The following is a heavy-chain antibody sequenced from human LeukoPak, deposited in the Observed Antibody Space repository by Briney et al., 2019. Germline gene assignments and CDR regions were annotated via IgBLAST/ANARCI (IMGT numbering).Heavy chain of an antibody. J-gene: IGHJ4*02. CDR2: ISSSDSTI. CDR3: ARVFWAAASYFDY. Sequence: GGSLRLSCAASGFTFSSYEMNWVRQAPGKGLEWVSYISSSDSTIYYADSVKGRFTISRDNAKNSLYLQMNSLRAEDTAVYYCARVFWAAASYFDYWGQGTLVTVSS. D-gene: IGHD6-13*01. V-gene: IGHV3-48*03. CDR1: GFTFSSYE.